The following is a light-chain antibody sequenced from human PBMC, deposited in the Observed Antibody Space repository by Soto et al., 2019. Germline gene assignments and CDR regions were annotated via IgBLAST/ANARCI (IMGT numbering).Light chain of an antibody. Sequence: DIVMTQSPGTLSSSPVEGATLSCRASERVTNDLAWYQQKPGQAPRLLIYGASNMATGIPDRFSGSGSGTDFTLMISRLEPEDVAVFYCQLYGTSHVTFGQGTKVQFK. CDR1: ERVTND. CDR2: GAS. J-gene: IGKJ1*01. CDR3: QLYGTSHVT. V-gene: IGKV3-20*01.